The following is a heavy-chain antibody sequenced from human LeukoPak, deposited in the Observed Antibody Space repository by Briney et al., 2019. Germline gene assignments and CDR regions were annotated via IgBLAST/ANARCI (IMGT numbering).Heavy chain of an antibody. D-gene: IGHD3-10*01. CDR3: ATTVSYYYGSGNYNWFDP. V-gene: IGHV1-18*01. Sequence: ASVKVSCKASGYTFTSYGISWVRQAPGQGLEWMGWISAYNGNTNYAQRLQGRVTMTTDTSTSTAYMELRSLRSDDTAVYYCATTVSYYYGSGNYNWFDPWGXGTLXTVSS. CDR2: ISAYNGNT. J-gene: IGHJ5*02. CDR1: GYTFTSYG.